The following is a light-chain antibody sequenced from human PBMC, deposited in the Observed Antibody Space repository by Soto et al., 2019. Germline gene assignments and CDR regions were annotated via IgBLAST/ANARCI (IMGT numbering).Light chain of an antibody. V-gene: IGLV2-14*01. CDR1: SSDGGGYNY. CDR3: SSYTSSSTQV. CDR2: DVS. Sequence: QSVLTQPASVSGSAGQSITISCTGTSSDGGGYNYVSWYQQHPGKATKLMIYDVSNRPSGVSNHFSGSKSGNTASLTISGLQAEDEADYYCSSYTSSSTQVFGTGTRSPS. J-gene: IGLJ1*01.